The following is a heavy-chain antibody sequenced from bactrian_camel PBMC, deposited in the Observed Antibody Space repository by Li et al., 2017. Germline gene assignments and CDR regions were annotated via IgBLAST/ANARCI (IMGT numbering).Heavy chain of an antibody. V-gene: IGHV3S1*01. J-gene: IGHJ4*01. CDR1: TWSFSRYW. Sequence: HVQLVESGGGLVQPGGSLGLSCSVTTWSFSRYWMYWVRQAPGKGLEWVSSINGGGSTTYYADSVKGRFTISRDNAKNTHYLQMSSLKFEDTAMYYCALGPVNYWGQGTQVTVS. CDR2: INGGGSTT. CDR3: ALGPVNY.